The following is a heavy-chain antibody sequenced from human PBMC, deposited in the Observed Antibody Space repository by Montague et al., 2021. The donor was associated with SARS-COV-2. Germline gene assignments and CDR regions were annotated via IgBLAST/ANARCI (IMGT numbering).Heavy chain of an antibody. J-gene: IGHJ4*02. CDR3: ARGGLAGGNYDIWSFSYTSPLDY. CDR1: GGSFSAHS. V-gene: IGHV4-34*01. D-gene: IGHD3-3*01. CDR2: INHRGST. Sequence: SETLSLTCAVYGGSFSAHSWSWILQSPGKGLEWIGEINHRGSTTYMSSLKSRVTMSVDTSKNQFSLQMSTVTAADTAIYYCARGGLAGGNYDIWSFSYTSPLDYWGQGTQVTVSS.